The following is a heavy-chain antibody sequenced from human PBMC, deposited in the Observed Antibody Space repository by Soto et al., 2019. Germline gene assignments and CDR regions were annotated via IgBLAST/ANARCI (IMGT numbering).Heavy chain of an antibody. CDR3: AKDLNRGDGYEDPDY. Sequence: EVHLLESGGGLVQPGGSLRLSCAASGFIFSNYAMFWFRQAPGKGLEWVSTIYAAGGGKYYADSVKGRFTISRDNSRDTLFLQMDSLRVEDTAMYFCAKDLNRGDGYEDPDYWGQGTLVTVSS. V-gene: IGHV3-23*01. CDR2: IYAAGGGK. J-gene: IGHJ4*02. CDR1: GFIFSNYA. D-gene: IGHD5-12*01.